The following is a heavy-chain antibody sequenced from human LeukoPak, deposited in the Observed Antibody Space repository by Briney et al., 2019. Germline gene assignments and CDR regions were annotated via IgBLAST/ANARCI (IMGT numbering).Heavy chain of an antibody. D-gene: IGHD2-2*01. V-gene: IGHV1-24*01. Sequence: ASVKVSCKVSGYTLTEFSMHWVRQAPGKGLEWMGGFDPEDGETIYAQKFQGRVTMTEDTSTDTAYMELSSLRSEDTAVYYCGVAYCSSTSCYGGFDYWGQGTLVTVSS. CDR3: GVAYCSSTSCYGGFDY. J-gene: IGHJ4*02. CDR1: GYTLTEFS. CDR2: FDPEDGET.